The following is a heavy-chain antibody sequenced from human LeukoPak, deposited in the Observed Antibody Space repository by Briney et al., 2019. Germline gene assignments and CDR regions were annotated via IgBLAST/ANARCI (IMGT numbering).Heavy chain of an antibody. J-gene: IGHJ5*02. CDR2: IYYSGST. CDR1: GGSISSYY. Sequence: PSETLSLTCTVSGGSISSYYWSWIRQPPGKGLEWIGYIYYSGSTNYNPSLKSRVTISVDTSKNQFSLKLSSVTAADTAVHYCARSAVAARRANWFDPWGQGTLVTVSS. CDR3: ARSAVAARRANWFDP. V-gene: IGHV4-59*01. D-gene: IGHD6-6*01.